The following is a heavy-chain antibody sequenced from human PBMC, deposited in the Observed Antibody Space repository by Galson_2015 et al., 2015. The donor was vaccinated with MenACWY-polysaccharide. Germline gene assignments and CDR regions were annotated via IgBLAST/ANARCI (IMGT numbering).Heavy chain of an antibody. Sequence: SLRLSCAASGFSFNSYAMTWVRQAPGKGLEWVSGILDGGHPYYADSVKGRFTISRDNSKNTLYLQMDSLRAEDTAVYYCAKVEEASGRITSFADYWGQGTLATV. CDR2: ILDGGHP. D-gene: IGHD2-2*01. CDR1: GFSFNSYA. V-gene: IGHV3-23*01. CDR3: AKVEEASGRITSFADY. J-gene: IGHJ4*02.